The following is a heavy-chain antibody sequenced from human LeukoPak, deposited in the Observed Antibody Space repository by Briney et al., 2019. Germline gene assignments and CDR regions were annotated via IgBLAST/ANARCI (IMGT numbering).Heavy chain of an antibody. CDR3: ARGDYSGRPDY. Sequence: ASVKVSCKASGYTFTSYGISWVRQAPGQGLEWMGWISAYNGNTTYAQKFQGRVTMTRDTSTSTVYMELSSLRSEDTAVYYCARGDYSGRPDYWGQGTLVTVSS. CDR2: ISAYNGNT. CDR1: GYTFTSYG. D-gene: IGHD1-26*01. V-gene: IGHV1-18*01. J-gene: IGHJ4*02.